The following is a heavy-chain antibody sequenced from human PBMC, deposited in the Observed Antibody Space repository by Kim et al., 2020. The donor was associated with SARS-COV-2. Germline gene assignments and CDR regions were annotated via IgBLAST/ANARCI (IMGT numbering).Heavy chain of an antibody. D-gene: IGHD6-6*01. CDR3: AKRAGYSSSSAYFDF. J-gene: IGHJ4*02. Sequence: ADSVKGRFTSSRDNSKNTLFLQMNSLRAEDTAVYFCAKRAGYSSSSAYFDFWGQGTLVTVSS. V-gene: IGHV3-30*02.